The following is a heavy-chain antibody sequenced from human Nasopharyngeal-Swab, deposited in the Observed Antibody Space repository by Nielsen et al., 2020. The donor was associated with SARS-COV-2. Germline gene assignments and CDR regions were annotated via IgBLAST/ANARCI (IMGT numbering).Heavy chain of an antibody. V-gene: IGHV3-9*01. CDR3: AKEMVGAAG. CDR1: GFTFDDYA. Sequence: SCAASGFTFDDYAMHWVRQAPGKGLEWVSGISWNSGSIGYADSVKGRFTISRDNAKNSLYLQMNSLRAEDTALYYCAKEMVGAAGWGQGTLVTVSS. J-gene: IGHJ4*02. D-gene: IGHD6-13*01. CDR2: ISWNSGSI.